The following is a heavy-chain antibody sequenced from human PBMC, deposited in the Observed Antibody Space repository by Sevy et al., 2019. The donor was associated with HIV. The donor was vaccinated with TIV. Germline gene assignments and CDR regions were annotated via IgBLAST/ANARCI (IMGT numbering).Heavy chain of an antibody. J-gene: IGHJ3*02. V-gene: IGHV1-69*13. Sequence: ASVKVSCKASGGTFSSYAISWVRQAPGQGLEWMGGIIPIFGTANYAQKFQGRVTITADESTSKAYMELSSLRSEDTAVYYCARRGLATVTKRGAFDIWGQGTMVTVSS. CDR3: ARRGLATVTKRGAFDI. D-gene: IGHD4-17*01. CDR2: IIPIFGTA. CDR1: GGTFSSYA.